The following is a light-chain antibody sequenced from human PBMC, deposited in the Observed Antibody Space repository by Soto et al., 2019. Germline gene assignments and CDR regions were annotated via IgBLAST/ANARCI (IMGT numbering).Light chain of an antibody. Sequence: QSVLTQPPSVSGAPGQRVTISCTGSSTNIGANYDVHWYQQTPGAAPKLLIYANNNRPSGVPDRFSGSKSGTSASLAITGLQADDDSDYYCQSFDSSLSIVVFGGGTQLTVL. CDR2: ANN. V-gene: IGLV1-40*01. CDR1: STNIGANYD. J-gene: IGLJ2*01. CDR3: QSFDSSLSIVV.